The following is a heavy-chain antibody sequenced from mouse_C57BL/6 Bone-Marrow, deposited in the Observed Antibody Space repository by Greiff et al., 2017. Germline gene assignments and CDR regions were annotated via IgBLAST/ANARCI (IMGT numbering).Heavy chain of an antibody. CDR2: IAPNSGGT. CDR1: GYTFTSYW. CDR3: AKRGGYCDGSDWYFEV. V-gene: IGHV1-72*01. D-gene: IGHD1-1*01. J-gene: IGHJ1*03. Sequence: QVQLQQPGAELVKPGASVKLSCKASGYTFTSYWMHWVKQRPGRGLEWIGRIAPNSGGTKYNEKFKSKATLTVDKPASTAYMQLSSLTSEDTAVYYCAKRGGYCDGSDWYFEVWGTGTTVTVSS.